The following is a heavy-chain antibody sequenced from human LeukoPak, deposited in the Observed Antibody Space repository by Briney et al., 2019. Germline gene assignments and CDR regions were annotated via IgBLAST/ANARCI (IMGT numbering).Heavy chain of an antibody. V-gene: IGHV4-34*01. D-gene: IGHD5-18*01. CDR2: INHSGST. Sequence: PSETLSLTCAVYGGSFSGYYWSWIRQPPGKGLEWIGEINHSGSTNYNPSLKSRVTISVDTSKNQFSLKLSSVTAADTAVYYCARGLRHSYGYSLLYYYYYMDVWGKGTTVTVSS. CDR3: ARGLRHSYGYSLLYYYYYMDV. J-gene: IGHJ6*03. CDR1: GGSFSGYY.